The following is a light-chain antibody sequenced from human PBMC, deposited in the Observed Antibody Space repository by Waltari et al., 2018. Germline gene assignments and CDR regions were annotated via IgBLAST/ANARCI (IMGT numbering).Light chain of an antibody. Sequence: EIVLTQSPVTLSLSPGERATISCRSSHYISTYLTCYQQNPGQAPRLLIYDTSNNAPGSPARFSGSGSGTDFTLTISSLEPEDFAVYYCQQRTNWPPALTFGGGTKVEI. CDR3: QQRTNWPPALT. CDR2: DTS. CDR1: HYISTY. V-gene: IGKV3-11*01. J-gene: IGKJ4*01.